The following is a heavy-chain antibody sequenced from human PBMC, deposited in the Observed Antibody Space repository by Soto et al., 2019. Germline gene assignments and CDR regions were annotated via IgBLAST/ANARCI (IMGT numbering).Heavy chain of an antibody. J-gene: IGHJ4*02. V-gene: IGHV4-39*01. CDR1: GGSISSSSYY. Sequence: QLQLQESGPGLVKPSETLSLTCTVSGGSISSSSYYWGWIRQPPGKGLEWIGSIYYSGSTYYNPSLQSRXXIXVXXSKNQFSLKLSSVTAADTAVYYRARRGDQLLAVACWGQGTLVTVSS. D-gene: IGHD2-2*01. CDR3: ARRGDQLLAVAC. CDR2: IYYSGST.